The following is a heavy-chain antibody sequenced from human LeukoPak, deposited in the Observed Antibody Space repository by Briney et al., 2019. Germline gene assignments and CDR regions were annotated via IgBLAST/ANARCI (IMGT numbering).Heavy chain of an antibody. D-gene: IGHD4-17*01. CDR2: ISSSSTYI. Sequence: GGSLRLSSAASGFSFSSYRMDWVRQTPGKGLQWVSSISSSSTYIFYADSVRGRFTISRDNAKNSLYLQLNSLRAEDTAVYYCARGDYGDYDLGPNWFDPWGQGTLVTVSS. CDR1: GFSFSSYR. V-gene: IGHV3-21*04. CDR3: ARGDYGDYDLGPNWFDP. J-gene: IGHJ5*02.